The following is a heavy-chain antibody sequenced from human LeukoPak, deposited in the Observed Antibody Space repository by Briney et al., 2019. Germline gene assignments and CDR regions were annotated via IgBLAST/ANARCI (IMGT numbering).Heavy chain of an antibody. CDR3: ARGPSYFQH. Sequence: SQTLSLTCAISGDIVSSNSATWHWIRQSPSRGLEWLGRTYYRSKWYKYYAVSVKGRITINPDTSKNQFSLQLNSVTPEDTAVYYCARGPSYFQHWGQGTLVTVSS. CDR2: TYYRSKWYK. J-gene: IGHJ1*01. CDR1: GDIVSSNSAT. V-gene: IGHV6-1*01.